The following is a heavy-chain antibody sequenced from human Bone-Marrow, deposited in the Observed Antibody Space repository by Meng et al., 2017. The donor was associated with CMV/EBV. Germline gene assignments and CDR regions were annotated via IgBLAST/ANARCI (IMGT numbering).Heavy chain of an antibody. D-gene: IGHD1-14*01. Sequence: SLKISCAASGFTFGDYAMHWVRQAPGKGLEWVSGISWNSGSIGYADSVKGRFTISRDNSKYTLYLQMDSLRSENTGVYYCGKGCGPEYWGRGTLVTVSS. CDR1: GFTFGDYA. CDR2: ISWNSGSI. V-gene: IGHV3-9*01. CDR3: GKGCGPEY. J-gene: IGHJ4*02.